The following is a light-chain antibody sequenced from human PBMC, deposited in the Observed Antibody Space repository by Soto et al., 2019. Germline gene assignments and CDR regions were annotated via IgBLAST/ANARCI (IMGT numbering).Light chain of an antibody. Sequence: EIVLTQSPATLSLSPGERATLSCRASQNVDSYLAWYQQRPGQAPRLLIYGASNRATGVPARFSGSGSGTDFTLTIRSLEPEDFAIYYCQQRHNWPLTFGGGTKVEIK. CDR3: QQRHNWPLT. V-gene: IGKV3-11*01. CDR2: GAS. J-gene: IGKJ4*01. CDR1: QNVDSY.